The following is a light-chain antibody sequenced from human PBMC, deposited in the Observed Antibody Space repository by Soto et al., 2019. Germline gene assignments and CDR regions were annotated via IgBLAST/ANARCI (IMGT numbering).Light chain of an antibody. CDR3: SSYTSSSTLPYV. CDR2: DVS. J-gene: IGLJ1*01. Sequence: QAASVSGSPGQSITISCTGTSSDVGGYNYVSWYQQHPGKAPKLMIYDVSNRPSGVSNRFSGSKSGNTASLTISGLQAEDEADYYCSSYTSSSTLPYVFGTGTKLTVL. V-gene: IGLV2-14*01. CDR1: SSDVGGYNY.